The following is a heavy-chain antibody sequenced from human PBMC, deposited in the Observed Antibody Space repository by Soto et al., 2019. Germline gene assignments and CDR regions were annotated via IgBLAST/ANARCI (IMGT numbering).Heavy chain of an antibody. CDR3: AGAVLVSGPVDWFDP. J-gene: IGHJ5*02. V-gene: IGHV1-69*06. CDR1: GGTFSSYA. CDR2: IIPIFGTA. Sequence: QVQLVQSGAEVKKPGSSVKVSCKASGGTFSSYAISWVRQAPGQGREWMGGIIPIFGTANYAQKFQGRVTITADKYTSTAYMELSSMRSEDTAVYYCAGAVLVSGPVDWFDPWGQGTLVTVSS. D-gene: IGHD1-26*01.